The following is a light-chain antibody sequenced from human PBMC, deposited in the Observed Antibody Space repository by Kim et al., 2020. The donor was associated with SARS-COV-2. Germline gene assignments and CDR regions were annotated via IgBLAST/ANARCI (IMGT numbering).Light chain of an antibody. Sequence: DIQMTQSPSSLSASVGDSVTITCQASQDISNSLNWYQQKPGKAPKLLIYDASNLQTGVPSRFSGSGSGTDFTLSISSLQPEDLATYYCQQYDDLQTFGQGTKVDIK. V-gene: IGKV1-33*01. CDR1: QDISNS. J-gene: IGKJ1*01. CDR3: QQYDDLQT. CDR2: DAS.